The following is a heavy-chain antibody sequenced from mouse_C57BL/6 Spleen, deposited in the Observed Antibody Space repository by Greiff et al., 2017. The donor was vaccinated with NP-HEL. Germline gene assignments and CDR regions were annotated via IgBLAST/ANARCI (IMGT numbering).Heavy chain of an antibody. J-gene: IGHJ3*01. D-gene: IGHD3-1*01. Sequence: QVQLKESGAELVKPGASVKMSCKASGYTFTSYWITWVKQRPGQGLEWIGDIYPGSGSTNYNEKFKSKATLTVDTSSSTAYMQLSSLTSEDSAVYYCARGYPWFAYWGQGTLVTVSA. CDR3: ARGYPWFAY. CDR1: GYTFTSYW. CDR2: IYPGSGST. V-gene: IGHV1-55*01.